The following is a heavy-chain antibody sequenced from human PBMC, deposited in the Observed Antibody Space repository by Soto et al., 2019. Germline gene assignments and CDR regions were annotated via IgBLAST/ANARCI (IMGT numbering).Heavy chain of an antibody. V-gene: IGHV4-34*01. J-gene: IGHJ4*02. Sequence: PSETLSLTCAVYGGSFSGYYWTWIRQPPGTGLEWIGEINHSGSTNYNPSLKSRVTISVDTSKNQFSLKLTSVTAADTAAYYCARDKITGLFDYWGQGTLVTVPQ. CDR2: INHSGST. D-gene: IGHD2-8*02. CDR1: GGSFSGYY. CDR3: ARDKITGLFDY.